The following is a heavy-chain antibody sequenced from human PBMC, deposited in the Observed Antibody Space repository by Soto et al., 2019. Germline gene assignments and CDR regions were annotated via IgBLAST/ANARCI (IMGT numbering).Heavy chain of an antibody. J-gene: IGHJ5*02. Sequence: EVQLLESGGGLVQPGGSLRLSCAASGFTFSSHVMSWVRQAPGKGLEWVSAASARNTNTYYADSVRGRFTISRDNSKSEVYLQLDSLRVEDTAVYHCARDVTSHGPRGYSRAWYGWFDPWGQGTLVVVSS. V-gene: IGHV3-23*01. CDR2: ASARNTNT. CDR1: GFTFSSHV. D-gene: IGHD6-19*01. CDR3: ARDVTSHGPRGYSRAWYGWFDP.